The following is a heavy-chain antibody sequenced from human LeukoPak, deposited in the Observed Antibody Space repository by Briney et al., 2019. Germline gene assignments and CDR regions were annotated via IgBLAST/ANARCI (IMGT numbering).Heavy chain of an antibody. V-gene: IGHV4-38-2*01. CDR3: ARGYGGYGDY. D-gene: IGHD5-12*01. CDR2: IYHSGNT. CDR1: GYSLTSTYY. Sequence: KPSETLSLTCAVSGYSLTSTYYWGWVRQPPGKGLEWIGSIYHSGNTYYNPSLKTRVTISVDTSKNQSSLRLSAVTAADTAVYYCARGYGGYGDYWGQGTLVTVSS. J-gene: IGHJ4*02.